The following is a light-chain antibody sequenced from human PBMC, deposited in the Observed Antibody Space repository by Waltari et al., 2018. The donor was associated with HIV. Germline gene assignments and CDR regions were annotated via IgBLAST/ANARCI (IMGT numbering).Light chain of an antibody. V-gene: IGLV2-14*01. J-gene: IGLJ2*01. Sequence: QSALTQSASVSGSPGPSLTLSCTVTSSDVGGINYVSWYQQHPGTAPKLVIYNVSNRPSGVSNRFSGSKSGNTASLTISGLQAEDEAEYYCSSYTSSNTVIFGGGTRVTVL. CDR3: SSYTSSNTVI. CDR1: SSDVGGINY. CDR2: NVS.